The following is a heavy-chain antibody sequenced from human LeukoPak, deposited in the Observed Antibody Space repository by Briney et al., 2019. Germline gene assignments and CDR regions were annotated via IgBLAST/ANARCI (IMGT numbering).Heavy chain of an antibody. V-gene: IGHV3-23*01. CDR1: EFTFSSYA. CDR3: AKDQAAAGTFDY. D-gene: IGHD6-13*01. CDR2: ISGSGGST. Sequence: GGSLRLSCAASEFTFSSYAMSWVRQAPGKGLEWVSAISGSGGSTYYADSVKGRFTISRDNSKNTLYLQMNSLRAEDTAVYYCAKDQAAAGTFDYWGQGTLVTVSS. J-gene: IGHJ4*02.